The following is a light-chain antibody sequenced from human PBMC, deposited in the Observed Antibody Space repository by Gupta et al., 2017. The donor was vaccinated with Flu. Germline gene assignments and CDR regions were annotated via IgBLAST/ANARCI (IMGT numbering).Light chain of an antibody. CDR2: NTN. V-gene: IGLV8-61*01. CDR1: SGSVSGRSY. CDR3: AVFLSSGSWV. J-gene: IGLJ3*02. Sequence: QTVVTQEPSFSVSPGGTVTFTCGLSSGSVSGRSYPSWHQQTPGQAPRTRIYNTNTRSSGVPARVSGSILGKKAALTITGAQADDEGYYYCAVFLSSGSWVFGGGTKLTVL.